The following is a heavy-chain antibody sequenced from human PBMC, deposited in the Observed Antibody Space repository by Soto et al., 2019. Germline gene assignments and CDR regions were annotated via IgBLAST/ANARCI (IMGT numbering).Heavy chain of an antibody. V-gene: IGHV4-30-2*01. Sequence: QLQLQESGSGLVKPSQTLSLTCAVSGGSISSGGYSWSWIRQPPGKGLEWIGYIYHSGSTYYNPSIKSRVTISVDRSKNQFSLQLSAVTAADTAVYYCARGGGSGLRTYYCDYWGQGTLVTVSS. CDR3: ARGGGSGLRTYYCDY. CDR1: GGSISSGGYS. D-gene: IGHD6-19*01. J-gene: IGHJ4*02. CDR2: IYHSGST.